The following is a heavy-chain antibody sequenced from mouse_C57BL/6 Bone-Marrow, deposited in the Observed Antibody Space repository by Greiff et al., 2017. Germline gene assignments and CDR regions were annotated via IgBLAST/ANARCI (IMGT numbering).Heavy chain of an antibody. CDR1: GYTFTEYT. Sequence: VQLQQSGAELVKPGASVKLSCKASGYTFTEYTIHWVKQRSGQGLEWIGWFYPGSGSIKYNEKFKDQATLTADKSSSTVSMELRRLTSADSAVXFWARVEEDERRYGSSPDYIDYWGQGTTRTVSS. CDR2: FYPGSGSI. CDR3: ARVEEDERRYGSSPDYIDY. J-gene: IGHJ2*01. V-gene: IGHV1-62-2*01. D-gene: IGHD1-1*01.